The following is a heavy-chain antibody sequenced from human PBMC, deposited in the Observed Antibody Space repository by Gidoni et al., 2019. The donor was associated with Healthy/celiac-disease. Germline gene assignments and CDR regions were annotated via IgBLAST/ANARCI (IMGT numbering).Heavy chain of an antibody. CDR1: GFPFAGYA. J-gene: IGHJ3*02. V-gene: IGHV3-23*01. Sequence: EVQLLESGGGLVQPGGSLRLSCAASGFPFAGYAMSWVRQAPGKGLEWVSAISGSGGSTYYADSVKGRFTISRDNSKNTLYLQMNSLRAEDTAVYYCAKTRDSSGYYYVDAFDIWGQGTMVTVSS. CDR2: ISGSGGST. D-gene: IGHD3-22*01. CDR3: AKTRDSSGYYYVDAFDI.